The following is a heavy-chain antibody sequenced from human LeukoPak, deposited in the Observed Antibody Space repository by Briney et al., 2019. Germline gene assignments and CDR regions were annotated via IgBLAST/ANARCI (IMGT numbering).Heavy chain of an antibody. CDR2: MSGSGGST. CDR3: TKTTRPLGALDH. CDR1: GFTFSSYA. V-gene: IGHV3-23*01. Sequence: GGSLRLSCAASGFTFSSYAMSWVRQAPGKGLEWVSAMSGSGGSTYYADSVKGRFTISRDNSKNTLYLPMNSLRDDDTAIYYCTKTTRPLGALDHWGQGTLVTVSS. J-gene: IGHJ4*02. D-gene: IGHD1-26*01.